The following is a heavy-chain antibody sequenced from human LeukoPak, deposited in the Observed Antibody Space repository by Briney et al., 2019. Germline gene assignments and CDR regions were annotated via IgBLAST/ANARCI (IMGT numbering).Heavy chain of an antibody. D-gene: IGHD3-22*01. J-gene: IGHJ4*02. V-gene: IGHV4-39*07. CDR2: IYSSGST. Sequence: SETLSLTCTVSGASVSGSPYYWGWIRQPPGKGLEWIGSIYSSGSTYYNASLQSRVTISIETSKNQISLMLTSVTAADTAVYYCARGGYYYDTRGYYPTLDHWGQGTLVPVSS. CDR1: GASVSGSPYY. CDR3: ARGGYYYDTRGYYPTLDH.